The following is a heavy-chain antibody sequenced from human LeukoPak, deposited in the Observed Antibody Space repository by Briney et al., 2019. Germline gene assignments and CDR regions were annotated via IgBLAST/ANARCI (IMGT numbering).Heavy chain of an antibody. D-gene: IGHD1-7*01. CDR3: ARGTLNWNSAGGAFDI. Sequence: SVKVSCKASGGTFSSYAISWVRQAPGQGLEWMGGIIPIFGTANYAQKFQGRVTITTDESTSTAYMELSSLRSEDTAVYYCARGTLNWNSAGGAFDIWGQGTMVTVSS. CDR2: IIPIFGTA. V-gene: IGHV1-69*05. CDR1: GGTFSSYA. J-gene: IGHJ3*02.